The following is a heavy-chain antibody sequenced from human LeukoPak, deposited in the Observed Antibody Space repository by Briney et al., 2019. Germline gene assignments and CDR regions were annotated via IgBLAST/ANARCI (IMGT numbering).Heavy chain of an antibody. Sequence: PSETLSLTCTVSGGSISSYYWSWIRQPPGKGLEWIGFIYYSGSTNYNPSLKSRVTISVDMSKKQLSLKLTSVTAADTAVYYCARELAGDSSGYYYGGGPIDYWGQGTLVTVSS. CDR3: ARELAGDSSGYYYGGGPIDY. V-gene: IGHV4-59*01. D-gene: IGHD3-22*01. CDR2: IYYSGST. CDR1: GGSISSYY. J-gene: IGHJ4*02.